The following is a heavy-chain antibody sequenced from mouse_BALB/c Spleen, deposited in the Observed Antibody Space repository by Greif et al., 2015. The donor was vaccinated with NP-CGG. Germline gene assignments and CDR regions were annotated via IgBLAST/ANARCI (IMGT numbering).Heavy chain of an antibody. CDR1: GFTFNTYA. J-gene: IGHJ4*01. V-gene: IGHV10-3*03. CDR3: VRDLDYYGYVGYAMDY. Sequence: EVQLVESGGGLVQPKGSLKLSCAASGFTFNTYAMHWVCQAPGKGLEWVARIRSKSNNYATYYADSVKDRFTISRDDSQSMLYLQMNNLKTEDTATYYCVRDLDYYGYVGYAMDYWGQGTSVTVSS. CDR2: IRSKSNNYAT. D-gene: IGHD1-2*01.